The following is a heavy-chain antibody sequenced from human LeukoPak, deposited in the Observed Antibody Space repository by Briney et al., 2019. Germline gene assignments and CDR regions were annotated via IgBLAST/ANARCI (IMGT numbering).Heavy chain of an antibody. D-gene: IGHD3-10*01. Sequence: ASVRVSCKVSGGTFSSYAISWVRQAPGQGLEWMGGIIPIFGTANYAQKFQGRVTIAADKSTSTAYMELSSLRSEDTAVYYCAITIMVRGVIGGSDYWGQGTLVTVSS. J-gene: IGHJ4*02. CDR2: IIPIFGTA. CDR1: GGTFSSYA. CDR3: AITIMVRGVIGGSDY. V-gene: IGHV1-69*06.